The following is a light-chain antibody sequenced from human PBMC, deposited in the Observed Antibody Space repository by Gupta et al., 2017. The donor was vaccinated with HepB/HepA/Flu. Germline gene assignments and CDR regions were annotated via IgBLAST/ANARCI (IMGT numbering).Light chain of an antibody. CDR3: AAWDAGRSGYV. CDR2: NNF. J-gene: IGLJ1*01. Sequence: QSVLTQPPSVSGTTGQRITISCSERNSNIGRNTVNWYQHLPGTAPKLLIYNNFQRPSGVPDRFSGSRSGTSASLAISGLQSEEEADYYCAAWDAGRSGYVFGAGTQVTVL. CDR1: NSNIGRNT. V-gene: IGLV1-44*01.